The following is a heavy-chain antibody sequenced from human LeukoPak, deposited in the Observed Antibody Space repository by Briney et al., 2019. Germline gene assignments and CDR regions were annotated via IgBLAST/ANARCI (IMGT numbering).Heavy chain of an antibody. V-gene: IGHV4-59*01. CDR1: GASISSYY. J-gene: IGHJ4*02. Sequence: SETLSLTCTVSGASISSYYWSWIRQPPGKGLGWIVYIYYRGSTNYNPALKSRVTISVDTSKNQFSLRLSSVTAADTAVYYCASGPYPAAGTDHQFDYWGQGTLVTVSS. CDR3: ASGPYPAAGTDHQFDY. CDR2: IYYRGST. D-gene: IGHD6-13*01.